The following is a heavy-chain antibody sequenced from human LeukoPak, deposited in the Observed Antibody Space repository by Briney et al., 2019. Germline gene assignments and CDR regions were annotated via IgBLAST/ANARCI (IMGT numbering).Heavy chain of an antibody. D-gene: IGHD1-1*01. Sequence: GGSLRLSCAASGVTVSSYEVSWGRQAPGKGRGWVSAISGRGGSTYYADSVKGGFTISRYNSTNKLYLQTNSLRANDTAVYYCAKERGPIYNDNSQDNWFDPWGQGTLVTVSS. CDR1: GVTVSSYE. CDR3: AKERGPIYNDNSQDNWFDP. J-gene: IGHJ5*02. V-gene: IGHV3-23*01. CDR2: ISGRGGST.